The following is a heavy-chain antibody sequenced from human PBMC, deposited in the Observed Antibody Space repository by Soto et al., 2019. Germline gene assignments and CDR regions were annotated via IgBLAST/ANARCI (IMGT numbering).Heavy chain of an antibody. J-gene: IGHJ6*02. D-gene: IGHD2-2*02. V-gene: IGHV3-30-3*01. CDR1: GFTFSSYA. CDR3: AREEVPAAILYYYYYGMDV. CDR2: ISYDGSNK. Sequence: GGSLRLSCAASGFTFSSYAMHWVRQAPGKGLEWVAVISYDGSNKYYADSVKGRFTISRDNSKNTLYLQMNSLRAEDTAVYYCAREEVPAAILYYYYYGMDVWGQGTTVTVSS.